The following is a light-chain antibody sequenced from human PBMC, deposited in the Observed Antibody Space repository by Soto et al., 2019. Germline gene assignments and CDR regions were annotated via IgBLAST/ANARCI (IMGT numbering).Light chain of an antibody. Sequence: EIVLTQSPATLSLSPGERATLSCRASQDINTYLAWYQQKPGQAPRLLIYDASNRAKGIPARFSGSGPGTDFTLTISSLEPEDFAVYYCQQRSNWPITFGQGTRLGL. CDR3: QQRSNWPIT. CDR1: QDINTY. V-gene: IGKV3D-11*01. J-gene: IGKJ5*01. CDR2: DAS.